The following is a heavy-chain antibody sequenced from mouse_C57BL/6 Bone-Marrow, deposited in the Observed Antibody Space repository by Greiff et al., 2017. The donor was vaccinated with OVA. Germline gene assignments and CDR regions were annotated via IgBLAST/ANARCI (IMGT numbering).Heavy chain of an antibody. CDR1: GYTFTSYW. D-gene: IGHD1-1*01. CDR2: IEPSDMYT. CDR3: ARPYYYGISEACVAY. Sequence: QVQLQQPGAELVKPGSSVKLSCKASGYTFTSYWMQWVKQRPGHGLEWIGNIEPSDMYTNYNHTSKDKATLTVDTSSSTAYMHLSSLTSEDSAVYYFARPYYYGISEACVAYWGQGTPVTVS. V-gene: IGHV1-50*01. J-gene: IGHJ3*01.